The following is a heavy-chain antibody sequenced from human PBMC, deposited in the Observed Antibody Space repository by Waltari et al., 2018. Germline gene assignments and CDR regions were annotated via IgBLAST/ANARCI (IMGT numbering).Heavy chain of an antibody. CDR2: IYHGGTP. CDR3: TRQVLGYCTSAACRRLES. V-gene: IGHV4-38-2*01. D-gene: IGHD2-2*03. J-gene: IGHJ4*02. Sequence: QVQLQESGPGLLRASETLSLTCDVSNYAINSGFYWGWVRQPPGKGLEWIATIYHGGTPFYNPSLKSRVTTSMDTSKNQFSLTLRSVTAADTAVYYCTRQVLGYCTSAACRRLESWGQGILVTVSS. CDR1: NYAINSGFY.